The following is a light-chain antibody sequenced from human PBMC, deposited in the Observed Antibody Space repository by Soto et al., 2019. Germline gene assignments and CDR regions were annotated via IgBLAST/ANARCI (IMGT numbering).Light chain of an antibody. Sequence: QLVLTQSPSASASLGASVKLTCTLDSGHSSYPIAWHQQQPQKGPRFLMRLNSDGSHNKGDGIPNRFSGSSPGAERYLTISSLQSEDEADYFCQTWGSGDWVFGGGTKLTVL. J-gene: IGLJ3*02. V-gene: IGLV4-69*02. CDR1: SGHSSYP. CDR3: QTWGSGDWV. CDR2: LNSDGSH.